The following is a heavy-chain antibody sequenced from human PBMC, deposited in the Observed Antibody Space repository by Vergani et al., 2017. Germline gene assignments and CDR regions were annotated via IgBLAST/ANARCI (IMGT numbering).Heavy chain of an antibody. J-gene: IGHJ1*01. Sequence: EVQLVESGGGVIQPGKSLRLSCEASGFKFGDYTMHWVRQAPGKSPEWVALISWDGGSTNYAGSVKGRFTVSRDNSKNSLFLQLNSLTIDDTALYFCAKELASADYDHWGQGTLVTVSS. CDR1: GFKFGDYT. CDR3: AKELASADYDH. V-gene: IGHV3-43*01. D-gene: IGHD3-16*01. CDR2: ISWDGGST.